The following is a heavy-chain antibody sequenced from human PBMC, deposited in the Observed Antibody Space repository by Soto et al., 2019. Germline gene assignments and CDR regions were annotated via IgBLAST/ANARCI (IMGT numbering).Heavy chain of an antibody. J-gene: IGHJ4*02. V-gene: IGHV1-69*01. CDR2: IIHILVKT. CDR3: AGNPCQNTSCETTYFVS. Sequence: QVQLDQSGAEVKRPGSSVRVSCKASAETFNTYTINWVRQAPGQRPEWLGGIIHILVKTKYPQSLQGRDTITGDGSTSTVYWKLSNLRSNDTAMYYCAGNPCQNTSCETTYFVSWGRGTLVTVSS. D-gene: IGHD2-2*01. CDR1: AETFNTYT.